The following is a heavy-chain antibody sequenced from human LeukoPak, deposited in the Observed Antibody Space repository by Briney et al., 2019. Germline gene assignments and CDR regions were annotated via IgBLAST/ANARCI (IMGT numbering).Heavy chain of an antibody. D-gene: IGHD6-19*01. CDR1: GFTFSGYA. Sequence: GGSLRLSCAASGFTFSGYAIHWVRQGPGKGLEWVAVISYDGSNKYYADSVKGRFTISRDNSKNTLDLQMNSLRAEDTALYYCAKVVSSGWYAVDYWGQGTLVSVSS. J-gene: IGHJ4*02. V-gene: IGHV3-30-3*01. CDR3: AKVVSSGWYAVDY. CDR2: ISYDGSNK.